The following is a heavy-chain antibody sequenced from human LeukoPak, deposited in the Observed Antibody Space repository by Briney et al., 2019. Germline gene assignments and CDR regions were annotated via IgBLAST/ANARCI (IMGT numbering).Heavy chain of an antibody. J-gene: IGHJ4*02. CDR2: INPNSGGT. Sequence: ASVKVSCKASGGTFSSYAISWVRQAPGQGLEWMGRINPNSGGTNYAQKFQGRVTMTRDTSISTAYMELSRLRSDDTAVYYCARAGVGVSYYYDSSGYDWGQGTLVTVPS. CDR1: GGTFSSYA. V-gene: IGHV1-2*06. D-gene: IGHD3-22*01. CDR3: ARAGVGVSYYYDSSGYD.